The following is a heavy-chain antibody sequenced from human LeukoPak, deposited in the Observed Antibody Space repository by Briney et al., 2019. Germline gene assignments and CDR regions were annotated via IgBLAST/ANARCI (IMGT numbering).Heavy chain of an antibody. CDR3: AKDVWMSTVTTGYDC. V-gene: IGHV3-23*01. Sequence: PGGSLRLSCAASGFTFSGYAMSWVRQAPGKGLEWVSAISGSGGSLYYADSVKGRFTISRDNSKNTLYLQMNSLRAEDTAVYYCAKDVWMSTVTTGYDCWGRGTLVTVSS. CDR1: GFTFSGYA. CDR2: ISGSGGSL. D-gene: IGHD4-17*01. J-gene: IGHJ4*02.